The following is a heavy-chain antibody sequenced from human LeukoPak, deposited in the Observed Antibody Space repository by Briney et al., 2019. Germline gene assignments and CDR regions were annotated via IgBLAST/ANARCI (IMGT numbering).Heavy chain of an antibody. CDR3: ARVLPSYDILTGYRYYFDY. Sequence: GASVKVSCKASGYTFTSYAMHWVRQAPGQRLEWMGWINAGNGNTKYSQEFQGRVTITRDTSASTAYMDLRSLRSDDTAVYYCARVLPSYDILTGYRYYFDYWGQGTLVTVSS. J-gene: IGHJ4*02. CDR2: INAGNGNT. CDR1: GYTFTSYA. D-gene: IGHD3-9*01. V-gene: IGHV1-3*01.